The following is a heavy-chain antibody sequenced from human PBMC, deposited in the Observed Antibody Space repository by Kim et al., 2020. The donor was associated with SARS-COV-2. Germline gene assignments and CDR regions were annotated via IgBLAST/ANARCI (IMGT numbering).Heavy chain of an antibody. J-gene: IGHJ4*02. CDR2: TYYRSKWNN. CDR3: VRGGAVAGFFDN. Sequence: SQTLSLTCVISGDYVSSNSAVWSWIRQSPSRGLEWLGRTYYRSKWNNDYSLSVKTRITINPDTSKNQFSLELNSVIPDDTAVYFCVRGGAVAGFFDNWGRGTLVTVSS. D-gene: IGHD6-19*01. V-gene: IGHV6-1*01. CDR1: GDYVSSNSAV.